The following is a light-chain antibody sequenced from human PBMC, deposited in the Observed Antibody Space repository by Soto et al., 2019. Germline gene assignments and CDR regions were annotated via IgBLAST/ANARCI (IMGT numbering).Light chain of an antibody. CDR2: GAS. Sequence: EIVLTQSPGTLSLSPGERATLSCRASQSVSSSYLAWYQEKPGQAPRLLIYGASSRATGIPDRFSGSGSGTDFTITISRLEPEDFAVYYCQQYGRSRTFGQGTKLEIK. CDR3: QQYGRSRT. V-gene: IGKV3-20*01. J-gene: IGKJ2*01. CDR1: QSVSSSY.